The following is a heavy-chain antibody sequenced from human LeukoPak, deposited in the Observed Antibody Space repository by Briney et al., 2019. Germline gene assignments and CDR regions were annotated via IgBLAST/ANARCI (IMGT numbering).Heavy chain of an antibody. CDR2: ISGSGRHT. D-gene: IGHD3-22*01. V-gene: IGHV3-23*01. CDR1: GLTFSNYA. CDR3: AKSAQVVITTNPHFDY. J-gene: IGHJ4*02. Sequence: GGSLRLSCAASGLTFSNYAMSWVRQAPGKGLEWVSIISGSGRHTYYADSVKGRFTISRDNSKNTLFLQMNSLRAEDTDVYFCAKSAQVVITTNPHFDYWGQGILVTVSS.